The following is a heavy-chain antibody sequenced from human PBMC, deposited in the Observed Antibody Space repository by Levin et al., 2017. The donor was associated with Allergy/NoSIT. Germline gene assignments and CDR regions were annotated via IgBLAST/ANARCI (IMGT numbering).Heavy chain of an antibody. D-gene: IGHD2-2*02. CDR1: GGSISSSSYQ. CDR3: ARVMSAISASGPEY. V-gene: IGHV4-39*07. Sequence: SGGSLRLSCTVSGGSISSSSYQWGWIRQSPGKGLEWIGNIYYSGSTSYNPSLKNRVTISLDTSKNQFFLKLTSVTAAETAVYYCARVMSAISASGPEYLGQGIQVTVSS. J-gene: IGHJ4*02. CDR2: IYYSGST.